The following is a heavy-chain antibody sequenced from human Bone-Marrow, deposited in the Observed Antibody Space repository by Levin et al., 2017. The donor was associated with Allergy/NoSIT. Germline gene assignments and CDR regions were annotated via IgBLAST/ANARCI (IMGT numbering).Heavy chain of an antibody. Sequence: GGSLRLSCAASGFTFSNAWMSWVRQAPGKGLEWVGRIKSKTDGGTTDYAAPVKGRFTISRDDSKNTLYLQMNSLKTEDTAVYYCTTVFCDFWSGYNLGMDVWGQGTTVTVSS. CDR2: IKSKTDGGTT. D-gene: IGHD3-3*01. V-gene: IGHV3-15*01. J-gene: IGHJ6*02. CDR3: TTVFCDFWSGYNLGMDV. CDR1: GFTFSNAW.